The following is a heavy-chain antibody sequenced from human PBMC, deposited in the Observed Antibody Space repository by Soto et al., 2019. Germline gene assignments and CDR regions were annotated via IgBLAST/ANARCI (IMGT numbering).Heavy chain of an antibody. V-gene: IGHV3-30*18. D-gene: IGHD3-10*01. Sequence: QGQLVESGGGVVQPGTSLRLSCEASGFIFSRYGKHWVRQAPGKGLEWVAVISYDGSNKYYAESVKGRFIISRDKSENTLYLQMNSLRAEDTAVYYCAKDLGSGKPYYYYAMDVWGQGTTVTVSS. CDR3: AKDLGSGKPYYYYAMDV. CDR2: ISYDGSNK. J-gene: IGHJ6*02. CDR1: GFIFSRYG.